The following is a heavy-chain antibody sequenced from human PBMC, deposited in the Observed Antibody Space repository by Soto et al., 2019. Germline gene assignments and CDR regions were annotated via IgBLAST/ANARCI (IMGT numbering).Heavy chain of an antibody. Sequence: VQLVESGGDLVQPGGSLRLSCAASGFTVSNNYMSWVRQAPGKGLEWVSLIYSSGGTYYADSVKGRFTISRDNSRNTLYLQMNGLRVEDTAVYYCAGGPNRGCWGHGTLVTVSP. CDR1: GFTVSNNY. V-gene: IGHV3-66*01. J-gene: IGHJ4*01. D-gene: IGHD3-10*01. CDR3: AGGPNRGC. CDR2: IYSSGGT.